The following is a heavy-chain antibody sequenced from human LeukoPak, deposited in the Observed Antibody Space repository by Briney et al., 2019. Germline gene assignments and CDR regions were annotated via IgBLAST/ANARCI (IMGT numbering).Heavy chain of an antibody. CDR1: GGSISSYY. D-gene: IGHD3-22*01. CDR2: IYYSGST. Sequence: SETLSLTCTVSGGSISSYYWSWIRQPPGKGLEWIGYIYYSGSTNYNPSLKSRLTISVDTSKNQCSLKLSSVTAADTAVYYCARQSISGSSLSYFDYWGQGTLVNVSS. V-gene: IGHV4-59*01. CDR3: ARQSISGSSLSYFDY. J-gene: IGHJ4*02.